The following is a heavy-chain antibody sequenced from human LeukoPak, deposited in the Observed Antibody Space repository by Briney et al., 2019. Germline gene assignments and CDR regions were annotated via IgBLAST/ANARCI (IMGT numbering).Heavy chain of an antibody. Sequence: PSETLSLTCAVYGGSFSGYYWSWIRQPPGKGLEWIGEINHSGSTNYNPSLKSRVTISVDTSKNQFSLKLSSVTAADTAVYYCARGRARRSSLAYYYYMDVWGKGTTVTVSS. V-gene: IGHV4-34*01. D-gene: IGHD6-6*01. CDR3: ARGRARRSSLAYYYYMDV. J-gene: IGHJ6*03. CDR1: GGSFSGYY. CDR2: INHSGST.